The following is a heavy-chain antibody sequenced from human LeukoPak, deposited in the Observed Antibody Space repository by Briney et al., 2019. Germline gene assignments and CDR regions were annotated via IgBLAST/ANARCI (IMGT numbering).Heavy chain of an antibody. CDR2: INPSGGRT. Sequence: GASVKVSCKASGYTFTSYYMHWVRQAPGQGLEWMGIINPSGGRTSYAQKFQGRVTMTRDTSTSTVYMELSSLRSEDTAVYYCARSGGWGQTYYYDSSGSAYFDYWGQGTLVTVSS. V-gene: IGHV1-46*01. J-gene: IGHJ4*02. D-gene: IGHD3-22*01. CDR1: GYTFTSYY. CDR3: ARSGGWGQTYYYDSSGSAYFDY.